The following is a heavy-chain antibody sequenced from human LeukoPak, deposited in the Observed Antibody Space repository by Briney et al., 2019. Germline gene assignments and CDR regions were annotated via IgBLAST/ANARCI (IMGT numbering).Heavy chain of an antibody. CDR3: ARDTDWSFDY. CDR2: INNDRSSI. J-gene: IGHJ4*02. V-gene: IGHV3-48*01. CDR1: GFTFSGYS. D-gene: IGHD2-21*01. Sequence: GGSLRLSCAASGFTFSGYSMNWVRQAPGKGPEWISYINNDRSSIADSVKSRFIISRDTAENSLFLQMNSLRVEDTALYYCARDTDWSFDYWGQGILVTVS.